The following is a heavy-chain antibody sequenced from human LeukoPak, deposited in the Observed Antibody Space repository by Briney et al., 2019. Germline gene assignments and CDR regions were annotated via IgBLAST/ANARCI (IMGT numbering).Heavy chain of an antibody. CDR2: ISHDGSNK. CDR1: GFTFSSYG. D-gene: IGHD3-9*01. J-gene: IGHJ6*02. Sequence: PGGSLRLSCAASGFTFSSYGMHWVRQAPGKGLEWVAVISHDGSNKYYADSVKGRFTISRDNSKNTPYLQMNSLRAEDTAVYYCAKVFGRYFDNYGMDVWGQGTTVTVSS. V-gene: IGHV3-30*18. CDR3: AKVFGRYFDNYGMDV.